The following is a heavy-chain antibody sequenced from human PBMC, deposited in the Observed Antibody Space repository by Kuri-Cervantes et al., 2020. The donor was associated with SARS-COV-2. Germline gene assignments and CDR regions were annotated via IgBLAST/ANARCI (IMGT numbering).Heavy chain of an antibody. CDR2: IYYSGST. V-gene: IGHV4-39*01. CDR1: GGSISSSSYY. D-gene: IGHD3-3*01. J-gene: IGHJ4*02. Sequence: SETLSLTCTVSGGSISSSSYYWGWIRQPPGKGLEWIGSIYYSGSTYYNPSLKSRVTISVDTSKNQFSLKLNSVTAADTAVYYCARQGFSKGGYFDYWGQGTLVTVSS. CDR3: ARQGFSKGGYFDY.